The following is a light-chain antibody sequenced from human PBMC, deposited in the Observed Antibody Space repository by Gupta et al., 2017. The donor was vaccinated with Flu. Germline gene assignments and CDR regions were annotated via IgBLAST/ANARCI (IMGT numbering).Light chain of an antibody. V-gene: IGLV1-47*01. J-gene: IGLJ3*02. CDR1: SSNSGSNE. Sequence: SSNSGSNEVCCQHQLPGTPTKLLIYMNDRRPSRFPHRFAGSKAGTSASLTFSGLRSEDEANYCCAAWDDSMRGRLFGGGTKLTVL. CDR3: AAWDDSMRGRL. CDR2: MND.